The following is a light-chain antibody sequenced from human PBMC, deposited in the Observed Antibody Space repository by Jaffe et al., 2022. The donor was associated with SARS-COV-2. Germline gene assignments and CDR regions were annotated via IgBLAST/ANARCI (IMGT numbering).Light chain of an antibody. Sequence: SALTQPASVSGSPGQSITISCSGGSSDVGTYNYVSWYRHHPGKAPRLMIYDVSNRPSGVSNRFSGSKSGNTASLTISGLQAEDEADYYCSSYTTISTLVFGTGTKVTVL. V-gene: IGLV2-14*03. CDR3: SSYTTISTLV. CDR1: SSDVGTYNY. CDR2: DVS. J-gene: IGLJ1*01.